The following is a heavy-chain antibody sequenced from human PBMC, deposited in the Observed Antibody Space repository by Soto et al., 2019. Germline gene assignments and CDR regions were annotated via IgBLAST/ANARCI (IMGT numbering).Heavy chain of an antibody. CDR2: IIPIFGTA. Sequence: SVKVSCKASGGTFSSYAISWVRQAPGQGLEWMGGIIPIFGTANYAQKFQGRVTITADESTSTAYMELSSLRSEDTAVYYCATTYYYDSSGYYYAEYFQHWGQGTLVTVS. V-gene: IGHV1-69*13. J-gene: IGHJ1*01. CDR1: GGTFSSYA. CDR3: ATTYYYDSSGYYYAEYFQH. D-gene: IGHD3-22*01.